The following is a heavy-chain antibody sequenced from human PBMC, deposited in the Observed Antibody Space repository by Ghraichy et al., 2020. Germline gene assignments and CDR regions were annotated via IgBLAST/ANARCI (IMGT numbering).Heavy chain of an antibody. CDR2: IYSGGST. CDR1: GGSISNYY. CDR3: ARVSSVGAKSSYYFDY. D-gene: IGHD1-26*01. Sequence: LSCTVSGGSISNYYWSWIRQPPGKGLEWIGYIYSGGSTNYNPSLKSRVTISVDTSRNQFSLKLNSVTAADTAVYYCARVSSVGAKSSYYFDYCGQGTLVTVSS. J-gene: IGHJ4*02. V-gene: IGHV4-59*01.